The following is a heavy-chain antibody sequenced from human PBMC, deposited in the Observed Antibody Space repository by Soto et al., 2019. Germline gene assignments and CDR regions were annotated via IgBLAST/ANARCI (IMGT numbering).Heavy chain of an antibody. CDR2: INPSGGST. Sequence: GASVKVSCKASGYIFTSYYMHWVRQAPGQGLEWMGKINPSGGSTSFAQKFQGRVNMTRDTSTSTVNMELSNLRSEDTALYYCARGHDMLQNAFDIWGQGTMVTVSS. D-gene: IGHD2-8*01. V-gene: IGHV1-46*01. J-gene: IGHJ3*02. CDR1: GYIFTSYY. CDR3: ARGHDMLQNAFDI.